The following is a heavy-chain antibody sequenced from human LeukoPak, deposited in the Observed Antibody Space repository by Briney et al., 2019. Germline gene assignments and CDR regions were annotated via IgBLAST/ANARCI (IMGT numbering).Heavy chain of an antibody. D-gene: IGHD3-22*01. CDR1: GGSFSGYY. V-gene: IGHV4-34*01. CDR2: INHSGST. Sequence: SETLSLTCAVYGGSFSGYYWSWIRQPPGKGLEWIGEINHSGSTNYNPSLKSRVTISVDTSKHQFSLKLSSVTAADTAVYYCARAARYYYDSSGLISAEYFQHWGQGTLVTVSS. J-gene: IGHJ1*01. CDR3: ARAARYYYDSSGLISAEYFQH.